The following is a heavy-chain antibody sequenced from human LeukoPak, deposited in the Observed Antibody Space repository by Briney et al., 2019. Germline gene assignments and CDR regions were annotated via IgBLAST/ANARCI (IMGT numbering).Heavy chain of an antibody. Sequence: ASVKVSCKASGYTFTSFGITWVRQAPGQGLEWMGWISAYNGNADYAQKFQGRVTMTTDTSTSTAYMELRSLTSDDTAVYYCARDPLRSTWSTYYNALDVWGQGTTVTVSS. D-gene: IGHD6-13*01. CDR2: ISAYNGNA. J-gene: IGHJ6*02. CDR1: GYTFTSFG. V-gene: IGHV1-18*01. CDR3: ARDPLRSTWSTYYNALDV.